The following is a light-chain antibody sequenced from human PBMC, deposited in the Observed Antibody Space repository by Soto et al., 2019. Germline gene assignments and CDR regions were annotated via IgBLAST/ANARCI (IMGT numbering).Light chain of an antibody. J-gene: IGLJ1*01. CDR3: QSYDSRLTGSYV. CDR1: NIGSYS. CDR2: DDS. V-gene: IGLV3-21*02. Sequence: SYELTQPPSVSVAPGQTARITCGGNNIGSYSVHWYQQKPGQAPVLVVYDDSERPSGIPERFSGSNSGNTATLTISRVEAGDEGDYYCQSYDSRLTGSYVFGTGTKVTV.